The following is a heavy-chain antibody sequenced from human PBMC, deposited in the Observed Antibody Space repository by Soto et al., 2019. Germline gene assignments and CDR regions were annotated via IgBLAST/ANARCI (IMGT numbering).Heavy chain of an antibody. J-gene: IGHJ6*02. D-gene: IGHD3-10*01. CDR3: ARDRGGYGPPDV. CDR1: GFSFSDSY. V-gene: IGHV3-11*06. CDR2: ISGTSGYT. Sequence: QVQLVESGGGLVKPGGSLRLSCAASGFSFSDSYMSWVRQAPGKGLEWVSYISGTSGYTGYADSVKGRFTISRDNVKNSLYLQTNSLRVEDTAVYYCARDRGGYGPPDVWGQGTTVTVSS.